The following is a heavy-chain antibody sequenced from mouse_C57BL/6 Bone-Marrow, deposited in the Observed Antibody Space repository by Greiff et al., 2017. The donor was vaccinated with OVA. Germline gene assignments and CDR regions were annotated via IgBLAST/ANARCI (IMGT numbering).Heavy chain of an antibody. CDR3: ARGGDYNGSSFWYFDV. D-gene: IGHD1-1*01. V-gene: IGHV1-19*01. J-gene: IGHJ1*03. CDR1: GYTFTDYY. Sequence: VQLQQSGPVLVKPGASVKMSCKASGYTFTDYYMNWVKQSHGKSLEWIGVINPYNGGTSYNQKFKGKATLTVDKSSSTAYMELNSLTSEDSAVYYCARGGDYNGSSFWYFDVWGTGTTVTVSS. CDR2: INPYNGGT.